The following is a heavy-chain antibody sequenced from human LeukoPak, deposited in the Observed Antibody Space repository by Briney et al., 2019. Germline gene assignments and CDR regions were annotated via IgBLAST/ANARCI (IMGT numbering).Heavy chain of an antibody. V-gene: IGHV4-59*08. CDR2: IYYNGNT. CDR1: GGSFHNYY. Sequence: PSETLSLTCTVSGGSFHNYYWSWIRQPPGKGLEWIGYIYYNGNTKYNPSLESRVTISLNTSNNQFSLMLNSVTAADTAVYYCARRLNGYNVGGRDYFGMDVWGQGTTVTVS. D-gene: IGHD5-24*01. J-gene: IGHJ6*02. CDR3: ARRLNGYNVGGRDYFGMDV.